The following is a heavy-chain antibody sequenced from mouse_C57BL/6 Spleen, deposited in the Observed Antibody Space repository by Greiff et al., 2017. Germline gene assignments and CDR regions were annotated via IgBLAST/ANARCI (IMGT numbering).Heavy chain of an antibody. Sequence: QVQLKESGPGLVQPSQSLSITCTVSGFSLTSYGVHWVRQSPGKGLEWLGVIWSGGSTDYNAAFISRLSISKDNSKSQVFFKMNSLQADDTAIYYCARNFYYYGSSSYWYFDVWGTGTTVTVSS. CDR1: GFSLTSYG. CDR2: IWSGGST. D-gene: IGHD1-1*01. J-gene: IGHJ1*03. CDR3: ARNFYYYGSSSYWYFDV. V-gene: IGHV2-2*01.